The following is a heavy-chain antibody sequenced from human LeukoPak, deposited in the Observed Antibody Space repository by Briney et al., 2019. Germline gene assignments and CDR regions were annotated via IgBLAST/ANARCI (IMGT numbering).Heavy chain of an antibody. Sequence: QAGGSLRLSCAASGFTFSSYSMHWVRQAPGKGLEWVAVISYDGSNKYYADSVKGRFTMSRDNSKNTLCLQMNSLRAEDTAVYYCAKEEQYSYAIWGQGTLVTVSS. V-gene: IGHV3-30*18. J-gene: IGHJ4*02. CDR3: AKEEQYSYAI. CDR1: GFTFSSYS. CDR2: ISYDGSNK. D-gene: IGHD5-18*01.